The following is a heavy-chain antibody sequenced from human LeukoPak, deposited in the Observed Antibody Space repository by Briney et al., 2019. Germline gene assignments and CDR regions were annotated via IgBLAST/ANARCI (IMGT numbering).Heavy chain of an antibody. D-gene: IGHD3-10*01. Sequence: GKSLRLSCAASGFTFSSYAMHWVRQAPGKGLEWVAVISYDGSNKYYADSVKGRFTISRDNSKNTLYLQMNSLRAEDTAVYYCARDPMVRGVIMGDNWFDPWGQGTLVTVSS. CDR1: GFTFSSYA. J-gene: IGHJ5*02. CDR3: ARDPMVRGVIMGDNWFDP. CDR2: ISYDGSNK. V-gene: IGHV3-30-3*01.